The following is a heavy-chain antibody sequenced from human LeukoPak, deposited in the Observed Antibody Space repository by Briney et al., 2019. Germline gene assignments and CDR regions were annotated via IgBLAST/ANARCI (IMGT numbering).Heavy chain of an antibody. V-gene: IGHV3-30-3*01. CDR2: ISYDGSNK. Sequence: GGSLRLSCAAAGFTFGSYAVDWVGQVAGKGLGCVAVISYDGSNKDFADSVKGRFTISRDNSKNTLYLQMNSLRAEDTAVYYCARGAIASPNDAFDIWGQGTMVTVSS. CDR1: GFTFGSYA. J-gene: IGHJ3*02. CDR3: ARGAIASPNDAFDI.